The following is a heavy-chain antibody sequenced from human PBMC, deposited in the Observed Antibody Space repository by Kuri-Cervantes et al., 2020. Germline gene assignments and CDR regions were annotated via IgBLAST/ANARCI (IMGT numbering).Heavy chain of an antibody. Sequence: SETLSLTCAVYGGSFSGYYWSCIRQPPGKGLEWIGEINHSGSTNYNPSLKSRVTISVDTSKNQFSLKLSSVTAADTAVYYCARGTVAGRFWGQGTLVTVSS. CDR2: INHSGST. D-gene: IGHD6-19*01. V-gene: IGHV4-34*01. CDR1: GGSFSGYY. J-gene: IGHJ4*02. CDR3: ARGTVAGRF.